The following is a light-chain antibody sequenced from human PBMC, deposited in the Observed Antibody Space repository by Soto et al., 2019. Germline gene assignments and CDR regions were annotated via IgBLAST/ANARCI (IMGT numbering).Light chain of an antibody. CDR3: QKSYSTPLT. CDR2: AAC. Sequence: IQMTQSPSSLSAPVGDRVTITCRASQSISSYLNWDQQKRGKAPRVLIYAACSLQSGAPSRLSGSGSGTDFTLTIRSLQPDDFATYYCQKSYSTPLTCGGGNKVAI. CDR1: QSISSY. J-gene: IGKJ4*01. V-gene: IGKV1-39*01.